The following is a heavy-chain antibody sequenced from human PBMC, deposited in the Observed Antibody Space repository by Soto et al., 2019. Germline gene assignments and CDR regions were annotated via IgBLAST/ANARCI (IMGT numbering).Heavy chain of an antibody. CDR1: GGSISSGGYY. CDR3: ARDSGSGSYLSRFDP. Sequence: QVQLQESGPGLVKPSQTLSLTCTVSGGSISSGGYYWSWIRQHPGKGLEWIGYIYYSGSTYYNPSLKSRVTTSVDKTKNHCPLKLSSVPAADTAVYYCARDSGSGSYLSRFDPWGQGTLVTVSS. CDR2: IYYSGST. D-gene: IGHD3-10*01. V-gene: IGHV4-31*03. J-gene: IGHJ5*02.